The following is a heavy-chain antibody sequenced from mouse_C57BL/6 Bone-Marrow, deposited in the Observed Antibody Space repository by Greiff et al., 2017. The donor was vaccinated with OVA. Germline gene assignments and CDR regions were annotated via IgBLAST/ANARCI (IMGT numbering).Heavy chain of an antibody. CDR3: ARGNLGSSFEAMDY. V-gene: IGHV14-3*01. Sequence: EVQLQQSVAELVRPGASVKLSCTASGFNIKNTYMHWVKQRPEQGLEWIGRIDPANDNTKYAPKFQGKATLTADPSSNTAYLQLSSLSSEETAVYCCARGNLGSSFEAMDYWGQGTSVTVSS. CDR2: IDPANDNT. CDR1: GFNIKNTY. D-gene: IGHD1-1*01. J-gene: IGHJ4*01.